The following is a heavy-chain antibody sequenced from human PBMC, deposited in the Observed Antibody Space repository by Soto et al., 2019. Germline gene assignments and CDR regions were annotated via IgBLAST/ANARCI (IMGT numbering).Heavy chain of an antibody. V-gene: IGHV3-23*01. CDR3: ARDGSGWSRDC. J-gene: IGHJ4*02. D-gene: IGHD6-19*01. Sequence: EVQLLESGGGLVQPGGSLRLSCAASGFTFSSYAMSWVRQAPGKGLEWVSAISGSGGSTYYADSVKGRFTISRDNAKNALYLQMNSLRAEDTAVYYCARDGSGWSRDCWGQGTLVTVSS. CDR2: ISGSGGST. CDR1: GFTFSSYA.